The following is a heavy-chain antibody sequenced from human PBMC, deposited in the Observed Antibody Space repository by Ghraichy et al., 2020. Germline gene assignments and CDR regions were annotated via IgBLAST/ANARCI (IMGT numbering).Heavy chain of an antibody. D-gene: IGHD3-10*01. CDR3: ARDGITMVRGVIISVADYYYDGMVA. CDR2: ISAYNGNT. CDR1: GYTFTSYG. V-gene: IGHV1-18*01. Sequence: ASVKVSCKASGYTFTSYGISWVRQAPGQGLEWMGWISAYNGNTNYAQKLQGRVTMTTDTSTSTAYMELRSLRSDDTAVYYCARDGITMVRGVIISVADYYYDGMVAWAQGTTATVSS. J-gene: IGHJ6*02.